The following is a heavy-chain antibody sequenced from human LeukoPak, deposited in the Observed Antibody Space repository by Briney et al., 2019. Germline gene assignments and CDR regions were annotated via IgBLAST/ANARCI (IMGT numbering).Heavy chain of an antibody. Sequence: SETLSLTCTVSGYSISSGYYWGWIRQPPGKGLEWIGSIYHSGNTYYNPSLKSRVTISVDTSKNQFSLKLSSVTTADTAVYYCARVVAPTDYWGQGTLVTVSS. D-gene: IGHD5-12*01. J-gene: IGHJ4*02. CDR1: GYSISSGYY. V-gene: IGHV4-38-2*02. CDR3: ARVVAPTDY. CDR2: IYHSGNT.